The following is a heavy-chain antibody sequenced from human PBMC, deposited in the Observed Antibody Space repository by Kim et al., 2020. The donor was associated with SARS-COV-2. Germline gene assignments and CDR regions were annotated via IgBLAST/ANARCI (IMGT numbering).Heavy chain of an antibody. V-gene: IGHV1-8*01. CDR3: ARGSYSSGWSSYYYGMDV. Sequence: ASVKVSCKASGYTFTSYDINWVRQATGQGLEWMGWMNPNSGNTGYAQKFQGRVTMTRNTSISTAYMELSSLRSEDTAVYYCARGSYSSGWSSYYYGMDVWGQGTTVTVSS. J-gene: IGHJ6*02. CDR2: MNPNSGNT. D-gene: IGHD6-19*01. CDR1: GYTFTSYD.